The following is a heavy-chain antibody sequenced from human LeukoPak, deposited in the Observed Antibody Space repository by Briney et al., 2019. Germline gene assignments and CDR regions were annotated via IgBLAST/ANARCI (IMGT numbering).Heavy chain of an antibody. V-gene: IGHV4-4*07. D-gene: IGHD3-10*01. J-gene: IGHJ6*03. Sequence: SETLSLTCTVSGGSISSYYWSWIRQPPGKGLEWIGRIYTNGRTDYNPSLKSRVTMSVDTSKNQFSLKLSSVTAADTAVYYCAREGILGNNYWRAINYYYYMDVWGKGTTVTISS. CDR2: IYTNGRT. CDR3: AREGILGNNYWRAINYYYYMDV. CDR1: GGSISSYY.